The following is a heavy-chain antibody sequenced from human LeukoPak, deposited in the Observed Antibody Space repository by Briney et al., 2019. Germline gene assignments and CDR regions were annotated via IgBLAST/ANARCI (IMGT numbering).Heavy chain of an antibody. V-gene: IGHV4-61*02. Sequence: SQTLSLTCTVSGGSIGSGNYYWGWIRRPPGKGLEWIGRIYTSGSTNYNPSLKSRVTMSVDTSKNQFSLKLSSVTAADTVVYYCARVPKSSSTIGAFDIWGQGTMVTVSS. CDR2: IYTSGST. J-gene: IGHJ3*02. D-gene: IGHD2-2*01. CDR3: ARVPKSSSTIGAFDI. CDR1: GGSIGSGNYY.